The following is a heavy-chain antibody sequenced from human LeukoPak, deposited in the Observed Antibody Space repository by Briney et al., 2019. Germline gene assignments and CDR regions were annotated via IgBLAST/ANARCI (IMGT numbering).Heavy chain of an antibody. CDR3: AELGIIMIGGV. CDR2: IRYVERDK. CDR1: GFTFSYYG. D-gene: IGHD3-10*02. J-gene: IGHJ6*04. V-gene: IGHV3-30*02. Sequence: GGSLRLSCVASGFTFSYYGMHWVRQAPGKGLEWVAFIRYVERDKYYADSVKGRFTISRDNAKNSLYLQMNSLRAEDTAVYYCAELGIIMIGGVWGKGTTVTISS.